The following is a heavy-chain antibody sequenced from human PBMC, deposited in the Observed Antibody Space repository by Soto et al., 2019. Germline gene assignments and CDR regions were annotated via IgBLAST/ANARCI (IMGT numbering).Heavy chain of an antibody. V-gene: IGHV3-33*01. CDR1: GFPFSTYG. CDR2: IWSDGGNK. J-gene: IGHJ4*02. Sequence: QVQLVESGGGVVQPGRSLRLSCAASGFPFSTYGMHWVRQAPGKGLEWVAVIWSDGGNKYYTDSVKGRFTISRDNSKNMLYRQMNSLRAEDTAVYYCASRSPALDYWGQGTLVTVSS. CDR3: ASRSPALDY. D-gene: IGHD2-2*01.